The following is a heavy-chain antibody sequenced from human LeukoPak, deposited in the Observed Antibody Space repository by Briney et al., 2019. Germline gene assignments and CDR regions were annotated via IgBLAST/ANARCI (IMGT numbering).Heavy chain of an antibody. CDR1: GFSFSDYG. CDR3: AKDRAGNSWNFDY. V-gene: IGHV3-30*02. Sequence: GGSLRLSCAASGFSFSDYGMHWVRQAPGKGLEWVSFIRKDGINTNYVDSVKGRFTIYRDTSNKMVYLQMNSLRTEDMAVYYCAKDRAGNSWNFDYWGQGTLVTVSS. CDR2: IRKDGINT. J-gene: IGHJ4*02. D-gene: IGHD6-13*01.